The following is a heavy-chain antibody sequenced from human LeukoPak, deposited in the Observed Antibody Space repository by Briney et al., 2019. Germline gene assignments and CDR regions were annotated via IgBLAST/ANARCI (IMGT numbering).Heavy chain of an antibody. D-gene: IGHD3-10*01. CDR3: ARQRFITMVRARGAFDI. CDR1: GGSFSRYY. V-gene: IGHV4-34*01. CDR2: INHSGST. J-gene: IGHJ3*02. Sequence: SETLSLTCAVYGGSFSRYYRSWIRQPPGKGLEWIGEINHSGSTNYNPSLKSRVTISVDTSKNQFSLKLSSVTAADTAVYYCARQRFITMVRARGAFDIWGQGTMVTVSS.